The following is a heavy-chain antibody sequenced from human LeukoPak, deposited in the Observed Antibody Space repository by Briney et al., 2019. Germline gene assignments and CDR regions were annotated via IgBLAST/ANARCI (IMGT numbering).Heavy chain of an antibody. Sequence: GGSLRLSCAAPGFTFSSYGIHWVRQAPGKGLEWVAVISYDGSNKYYADSVKGRFTISRDNSKNTLYLQMNSLRTEDTAVYYCAKDGSSDEYSSGFDYWGQGTLVTVSS. V-gene: IGHV3-30*18. CDR1: GFTFSSYG. CDR3: AKDGSSDEYSSGFDY. CDR2: ISYDGSNK. J-gene: IGHJ4*02. D-gene: IGHD6-19*01.